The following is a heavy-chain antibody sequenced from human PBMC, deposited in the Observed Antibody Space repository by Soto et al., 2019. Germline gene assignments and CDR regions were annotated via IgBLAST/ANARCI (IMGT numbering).Heavy chain of an antibody. CDR3: TTLGSHYYYHNFDV. J-gene: IGHJ6*02. V-gene: IGHV3-15*07. Sequence: EAQLGESGGGLVTPGGSLRLSCEASGFTFSNAWMNWVRQAPGKGLEWVGLIKMKSEGATTHYAAPVNGRFTISRDYSKKILYLQMSSLKPEDTAVYYCTTLGSHYYYHNFDVWGQGTTVAVSS. CDR2: IKMKSEGATT. CDR1: GFTFSNAW.